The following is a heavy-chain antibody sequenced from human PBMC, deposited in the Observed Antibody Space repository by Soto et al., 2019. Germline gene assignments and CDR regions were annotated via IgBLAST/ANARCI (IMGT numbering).Heavy chain of an antibody. J-gene: IGHJ6*02. CDR3: ASDIVVVPAATLGGTDV. D-gene: IGHD2-2*01. CDR2: INPDSGGT. Sequence: QVQLVQSGAEVKKPGASVKVSCKTSGYSFTGYYMHWVRQAPGQGLEWVGWINPDSGGTHYAQKFQGRVTMTRDTSISTAYMELSRLRSDDTAVYYCASDIVVVPAATLGGTDVWGQGTTVTVSS. CDR1: GYSFTGYY. V-gene: IGHV1-2*02.